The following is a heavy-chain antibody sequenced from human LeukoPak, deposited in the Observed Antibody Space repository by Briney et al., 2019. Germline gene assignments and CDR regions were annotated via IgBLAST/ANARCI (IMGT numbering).Heavy chain of an antibody. CDR2: IYSGGNT. V-gene: IGHV3-53*01. CDR3: ARRAGEYSHPYDY. D-gene: IGHD4-17*01. Sequence: SGGSLRLSCTVSGFTVSSNSMSWVRQAPGQGLECVSFIYSGGNTHYSDSVKGRFTISTDNSKNTLYLQMNSLRAYHPAVYYCARRAGEYSHPYDYWGQGTLVSVSS. CDR1: GFTVSSNS. J-gene: IGHJ4*02.